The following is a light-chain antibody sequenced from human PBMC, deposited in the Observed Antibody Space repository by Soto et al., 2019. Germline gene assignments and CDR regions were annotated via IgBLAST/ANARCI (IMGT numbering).Light chain of an antibody. CDR3: QQYGDSPWT. V-gene: IGKV3-20*01. CDR2: STS. J-gene: IGKJ1*01. CDR1: QSVSSNS. Sequence: EIVLTQSPGILSLSTGERATLSCRASQSVSSNSLAWYQQTPGQAPRLLIYSTSIRATGIPDRFSGSGSGRDFTLTISRLEPEDFTVYHCQQYGDSPWTFGQGTKVEFK.